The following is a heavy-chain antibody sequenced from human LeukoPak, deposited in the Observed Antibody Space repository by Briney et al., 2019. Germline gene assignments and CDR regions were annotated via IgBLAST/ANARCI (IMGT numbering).Heavy chain of an antibody. V-gene: IGHV3-48*01. Sequence: GGPLRLSCAASGFTFSAYSMNWVRQAPGKGLEWISYIGISSGNTKYADSVKGRFTISGDKAKNSLYLQMNSLRVEDTAVYYCARDYKYAFDNWGQGTLVTVSS. CDR2: IGISSGNT. CDR3: ARDYKYAFDN. CDR1: GFTFSAYS. J-gene: IGHJ4*02. D-gene: IGHD5-24*01.